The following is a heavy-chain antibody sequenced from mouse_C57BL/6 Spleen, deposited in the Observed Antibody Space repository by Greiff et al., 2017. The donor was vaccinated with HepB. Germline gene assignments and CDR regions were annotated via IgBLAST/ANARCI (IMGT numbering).Heavy chain of an antibody. CDR2: IYPYNGVS. CDR1: GYSFTGYY. V-gene: IGHV1-31*01. Sequence: VQLKESGPELVKPGASVKISCKASGYSFTGYYMHWVKQSHGNILDWIGYIYPYNGVSSYNQKFKGKATLTVDKSSSTAYMELRSLTSEDSAVYYCARRGGDDPYYFDYWGQGTTLTVSS. CDR3: ARRGGDDPYYFDY. J-gene: IGHJ2*01.